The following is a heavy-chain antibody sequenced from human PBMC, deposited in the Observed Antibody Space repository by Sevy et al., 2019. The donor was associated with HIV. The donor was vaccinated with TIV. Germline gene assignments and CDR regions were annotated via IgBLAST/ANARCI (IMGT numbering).Heavy chain of an antibody. CDR3: TTEVDTYYYDSSGYYFDY. CDR2: IKSKTDGGTT. CDR1: GFTFSNAW. V-gene: IGHV3-15*01. Sequence: GGSLRLSCAASGFTFSNAWMSWVRQAPGKGLEWVGRIKSKTDGGTTDYAAPVKGRFTISRDVSKNTRYLQMNSLKTEDTAVYYCTTEVDTYYYDSSGYYFDYWGQGTLVTVSS. J-gene: IGHJ4*02. D-gene: IGHD3-22*01.